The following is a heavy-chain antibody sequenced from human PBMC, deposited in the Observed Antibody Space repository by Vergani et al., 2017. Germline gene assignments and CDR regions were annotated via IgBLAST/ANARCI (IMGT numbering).Heavy chain of an antibody. CDR2: ISGSGGSP. V-gene: IGHV3-23*01. Sequence: EVQLLESGGDLVQPGGSLRLSCAASGFTFNHYAMNWVRQAPGKGLEWVSGISGSGGSPYYAGSVKGRFTISRDSSENTLYLQMNSLSAGDTAVYYCAKANPRNSGYDYLYVYHAMDVWGQGTTVTVSS. CDR1: GFTFNHYA. J-gene: IGHJ6*02. CDR3: AKANPRNSGYDYLYVYHAMDV. D-gene: IGHD5-12*01.